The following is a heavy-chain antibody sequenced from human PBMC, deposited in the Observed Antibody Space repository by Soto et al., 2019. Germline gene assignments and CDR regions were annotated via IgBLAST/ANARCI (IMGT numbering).Heavy chain of an antibody. CDR2: IRSKAYGGTT. D-gene: IGHD2-2*01. CDR1: GFTFGDYA. J-gene: IGHJ6*02. V-gene: IGHV3-49*03. Sequence: GGSLRLSCTASGFTFGDYAMSWFRQAPGKGLEWVGFIRSKAYGGTTEYGASVKGRFTISRDDSKSIAYLQMNSLKTEDTAVYYCTRDGGFVVVPAAILWGMDVWGQGTTVTVCS. CDR3: TRDGGFVVVPAAILWGMDV.